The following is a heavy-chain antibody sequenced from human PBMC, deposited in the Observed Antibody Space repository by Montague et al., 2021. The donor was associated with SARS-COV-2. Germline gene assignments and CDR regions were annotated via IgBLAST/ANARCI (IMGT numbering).Heavy chain of an antibody. D-gene: IGHD6-19*01. J-gene: IGHJ4*02. V-gene: IGHV4/OR15-8*02. CDR3: ARDFVAAVPDRFDS. CDR2: ISHSGAA. Sequence: SETLSLTCAVSGGFISSGNWWSWVRQPPGKGLEWIGEISHSGAASYNPSLKSRLTISMEKSKNEFSLKLNSVTAADTAMYYCARDFVAAVPDRFDSWGQGVLVTVSS. CDR1: GGFISSGNW.